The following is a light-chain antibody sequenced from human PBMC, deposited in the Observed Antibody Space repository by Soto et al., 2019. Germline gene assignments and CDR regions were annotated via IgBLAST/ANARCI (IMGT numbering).Light chain of an antibody. V-gene: IGLV2-8*01. Sequence: QSVPTQPPSASGSPGQSVTISCTGTSSDVGANNDYVSWYQQHPGKAPKLMIYEVNKRPPGVPDRFSGSKSGNTASLTVSGLQADDEADYYCSAYAGSDNFVFGTGTQLTVL. J-gene: IGLJ1*01. CDR3: SAYAGSDNFV. CDR1: SSDVGANNDY. CDR2: EVN.